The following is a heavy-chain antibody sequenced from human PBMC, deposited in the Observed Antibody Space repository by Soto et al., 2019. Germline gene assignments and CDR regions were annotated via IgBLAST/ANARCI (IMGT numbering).Heavy chain of an antibody. CDR2: VSDSGGI. CDR3: ASQYSYAHDY. Sequence: QVQLQESGPGLVKPSGTLSLTCAVTGGSNKWCSWVRQPPGEGLEYIGEVSDSGGINYSPSLRCRVLISVDKAKKHFSLRVTSVTAADTAVYYCASQYSYAHDYWDQGILVTVSS. CDR1: GGSNKW. V-gene: IGHV4-4*02. J-gene: IGHJ4*02. D-gene: IGHD5-18*01.